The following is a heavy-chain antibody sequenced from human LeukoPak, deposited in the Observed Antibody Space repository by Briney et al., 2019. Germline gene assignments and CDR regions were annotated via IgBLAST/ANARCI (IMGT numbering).Heavy chain of an antibody. D-gene: IGHD1-20*01. J-gene: IGHJ6*02. Sequence: KPSETLSLTCAVYGGSFSGYYWSWIRQPPGEGLEWIGEINHSGSTSYNPSLKSRVTISVDTSKNQFSLKLSSVTAADTAVYYCARDGITGTPHGMDVWGQGTTVTVSS. CDR3: ARDGITGTPHGMDV. CDR2: INHSGST. CDR1: GGSFSGYY. V-gene: IGHV4-34*01.